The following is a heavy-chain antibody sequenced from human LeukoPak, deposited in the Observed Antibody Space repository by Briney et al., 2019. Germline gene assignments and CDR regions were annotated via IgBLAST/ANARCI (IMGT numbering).Heavy chain of an antibody. CDR3: ATAARWVGADYYYMDV. Sequence: SVKVSCKASGGTFSSYAISWVRQAPGQGLEWMGGIIPIFGTANYAQKFQGRVTITADESTSTAYMELSSLRSEDTAVYYCATAARWVGADYYYMDVWGKGTTVTISS. J-gene: IGHJ6*03. V-gene: IGHV1-69*13. CDR2: IIPIFGTA. CDR1: GGTFSSYA. D-gene: IGHD1-26*01.